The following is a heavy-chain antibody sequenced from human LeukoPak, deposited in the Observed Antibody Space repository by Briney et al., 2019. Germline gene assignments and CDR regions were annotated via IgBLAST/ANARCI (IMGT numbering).Heavy chain of an antibody. Sequence: GSLRLSCAASGFTFSSYAMSWVRQAPGKGLEWVSAISGSGGSTYYADSVKGRFTISRDNAKNTVYLQMNSLRAEDTAVYCCARGAWTAYYLDYWGQGTLVTVSS. J-gene: IGHJ4*02. CDR3: ARGAWTAYYLDY. CDR2: ISGSGGST. CDR1: GFTFSSYA. V-gene: IGHV3-23*01. D-gene: IGHD3/OR15-3a*01.